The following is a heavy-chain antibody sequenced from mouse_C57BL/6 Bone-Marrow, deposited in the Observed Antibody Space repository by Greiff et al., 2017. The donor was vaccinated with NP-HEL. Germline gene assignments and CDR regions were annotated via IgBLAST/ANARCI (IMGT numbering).Heavy chain of an antibody. CDR1: GYTFTSYW. CDR2: IYPGSGRT. CDR3: AREVVAPYWYFDV. Sequence: QVQLQQPGAELVKPGASVKMSCKASGYTFTSYWITWVKQRPGQGLEWIGDIYPGSGRTNYNEKFKSKATLTVDTSSSTAYMQLSSLTSEDAAVYYCAREVVAPYWYFDVWGTGTTVTVSS. D-gene: IGHD1-1*01. V-gene: IGHV1-55*01. J-gene: IGHJ1*03.